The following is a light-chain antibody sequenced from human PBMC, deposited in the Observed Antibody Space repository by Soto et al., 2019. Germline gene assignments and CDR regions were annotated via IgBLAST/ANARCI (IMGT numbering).Light chain of an antibody. V-gene: IGKV3-15*01. J-gene: IGKJ5*01. CDR2: DAS. CDR3: QQYINWPIT. CDR1: QSVSSN. Sequence: EIVMTQSPGTLSVSPGARVPLSCRASQSVSSNLAWYQQKPGQAPRLLISDASTRATGIPARFSGSGSGTEFTLTVSSLQSEDFAVYYCQQYINWPITFGQGTKLEIK.